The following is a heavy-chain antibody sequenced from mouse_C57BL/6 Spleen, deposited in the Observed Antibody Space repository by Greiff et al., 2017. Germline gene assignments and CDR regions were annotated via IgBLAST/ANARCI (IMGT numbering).Heavy chain of an antibody. J-gene: IGHJ4*01. CDR1: GYSITSGYY. CDR2: ISYDGSN. CDR3: ARVGSREDYAMDY. D-gene: IGHD1-1*01. Sequence: DVHLVESGPGLVKPSQSLSLTCSVTGYSITSGYYWNWIRQFPGNKLEWMGYISYDGSNNYNPSLKNRISITRDTSKNQFFLKLNSVTTEDTATYYCARVGSREDYAMDYWGQGTSVTVSS. V-gene: IGHV3-6*01.